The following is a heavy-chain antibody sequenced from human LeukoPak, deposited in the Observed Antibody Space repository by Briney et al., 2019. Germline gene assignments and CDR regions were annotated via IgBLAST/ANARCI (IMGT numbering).Heavy chain of an antibody. CDR1: GGTFSSYA. V-gene: IGHV1-69*05. J-gene: IGHJ6*03. D-gene: IGHD5-18*01. CDR2: IIPIFGTA. Sequence: SVKVSCKASGGTFSSYAISWVRQAPGQGLEWMGGIIPIFGTANYAQKFQGRVTITTDESTSTAYMELSSLRSEDTAVYYCARARRGYGYGPRDYYYMDVWGKGTTVTVSS. CDR3: ARARRGYGYGPRDYYYMDV.